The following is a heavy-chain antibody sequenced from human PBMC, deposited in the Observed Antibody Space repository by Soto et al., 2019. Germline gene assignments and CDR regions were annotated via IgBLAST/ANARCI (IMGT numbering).Heavy chain of an antibody. Sequence: QVQLQESGPGLVQPSGTLSLTCAVSGDSINNSHWWSWVRQTPGKGLEWIGETYHSGTTNYNPSLNTRVTISIDTSKNQFSLKMNSVTAADTAVYYCAREVNSSPARGPNWFDPWGQGTLVTVSS. CDR3: AREVNSSPARGPNWFDP. CDR1: GDSINNSHW. J-gene: IGHJ5*02. V-gene: IGHV4-4*02. CDR2: TYHSGTT. D-gene: IGHD6-13*01.